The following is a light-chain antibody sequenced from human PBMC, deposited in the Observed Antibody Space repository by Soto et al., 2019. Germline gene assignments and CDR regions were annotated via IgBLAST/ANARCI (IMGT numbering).Light chain of an antibody. CDR1: PSVTSNY. V-gene: IGKV3-20*01. J-gene: IGKJ1*01. CDR3: QQYGSSSWT. Sequence: ESVLTQSPGTLSLSPGERATLYYRASPSVTSNYLAWYQQKPGKAPRLLIYGASSRDTGIPDRFSGSGSGTDFTLTISRLEPEDFAVYYCQQYGSSSWTFGQGTKVDI. CDR2: GAS.